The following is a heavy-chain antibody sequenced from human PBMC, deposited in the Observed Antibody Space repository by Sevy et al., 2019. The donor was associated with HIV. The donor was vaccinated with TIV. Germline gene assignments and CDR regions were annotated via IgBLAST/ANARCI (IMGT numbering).Heavy chain of an antibody. J-gene: IGHJ6*02. Sequence: GGSLRLSCAASGFTFTYAWMTWVRQAPGKGLEWLGRIKSKADGGTIDYAAPVKGRFTISRDDSKNTLYLQMNSLKTEDTGVYYCSTDPIILLLVTDGMDVWGQGTLVTVSS. CDR3: STDPIILLLVTDGMDV. D-gene: IGHD2-8*02. V-gene: IGHV3-15*01. CDR2: IKSKADGGTI. CDR1: GFTFTYAW.